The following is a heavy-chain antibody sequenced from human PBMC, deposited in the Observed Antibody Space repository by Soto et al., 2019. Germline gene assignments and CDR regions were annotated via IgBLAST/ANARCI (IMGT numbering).Heavy chain of an antibody. V-gene: IGHV3-74*01. J-gene: IGHJ4*02. CDR3: ARGRWELLPSD. CDR1: GFSFSSYW. CDR2: VSPDGGGT. D-gene: IGHD1-26*01. Sequence: EVQLVESGGGLVQPGGSLRLSCEASGFSFSSYWMLWVRQDPGKGLLWVARVSPDGGGTSYADSVKGRFPIFRDNAKNTVYLQMNSLRVEDTAVYFCARGRWELLPSDWGQGTLVTVSS.